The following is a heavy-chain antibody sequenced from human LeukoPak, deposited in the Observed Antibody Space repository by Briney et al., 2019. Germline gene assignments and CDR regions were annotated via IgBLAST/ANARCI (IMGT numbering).Heavy chain of an antibody. J-gene: IGHJ4*02. CDR1: GYTFTDYY. D-gene: IGHD3-3*01. Sequence: GASVKVSCKASGYTFTDYYIHWVRQAPGQGLEWMGYISPKSGGTKYAQNFQGRFTMTRDTSIHTAYMELSRLRSDDTALYYCARIEGSAISFWGQGTLVTVSS. V-gene: IGHV1-2*02. CDR2: ISPKSGGT. CDR3: ARIEGSAISF.